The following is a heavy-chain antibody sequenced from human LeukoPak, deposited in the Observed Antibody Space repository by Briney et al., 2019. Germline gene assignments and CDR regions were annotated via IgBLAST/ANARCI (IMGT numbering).Heavy chain of an antibody. CDR1: VGCFSSSSYD. J-gene: IGHJ6*02. CDR3: ARDQGYGMDV. CDR2: IYYSGST. Sequence: SETLFLTCSVSVGCFSSSSYDWSWMRQPPGKGLEWIGYIYYSGSTNYNPSLKSRVTISVDTSKNQFSLNLSSVTAADTAVYYCARDQGYGMDVWGQGTTVTVSS. V-gene: IGHV4-61*01.